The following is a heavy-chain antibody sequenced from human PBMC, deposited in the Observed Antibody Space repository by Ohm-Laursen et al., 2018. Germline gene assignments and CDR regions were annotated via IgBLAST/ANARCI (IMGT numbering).Heavy chain of an antibody. CDR1: GGSFSGYY. D-gene: IGHD4-17*01. Sequence: TLSLTCAVYGGSFSGYYWSWIRQPPGKGLEWIGEINHSGSTNYNPSLKSRVTISVDTSKNQFSLKLSSVTAADTAVYYCARGDHSVTSLDYWGQGTLVTVSS. CDR2: INHSGST. CDR3: ARGDHSVTSLDY. J-gene: IGHJ4*02. V-gene: IGHV4-34*01.